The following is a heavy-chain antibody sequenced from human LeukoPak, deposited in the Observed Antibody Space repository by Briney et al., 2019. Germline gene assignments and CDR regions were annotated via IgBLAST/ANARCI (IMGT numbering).Heavy chain of an antibody. CDR2: IYSSGST. D-gene: IGHD6-19*01. Sequence: SETLSLTCTVSGGSISSSNYYWDWIRQPPGKGLEWIGSIYSSGSTYYNPSLKSRVTISVDTSRNQFSLKLSSVTAADTAVYYCARDLSYSSGWYHYWGQGTLVTVSS. V-gene: IGHV4-39*07. J-gene: IGHJ4*02. CDR1: GGSISSSNYY. CDR3: ARDLSYSSGWYHY.